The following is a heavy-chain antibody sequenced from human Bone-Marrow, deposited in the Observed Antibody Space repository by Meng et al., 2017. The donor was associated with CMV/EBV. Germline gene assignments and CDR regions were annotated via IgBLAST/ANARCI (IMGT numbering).Heavy chain of an antibody. CDR3: VRALGYCSGGSCYYFDY. V-gene: IGHV5-51*01. J-gene: IGHJ4*02. D-gene: IGHD2-15*01. CDR1: YSFTSYG. CDR2: SYPGDSDT. Sequence: YSFTSYGIGWVRQRPGKGLEWMGISYPGDSDTTYSPSFQGQVNISADKSISTAYLQWSSLKASDSAIYYCVRALGYCSGGSCYYFDYWGQGTLVTVSS.